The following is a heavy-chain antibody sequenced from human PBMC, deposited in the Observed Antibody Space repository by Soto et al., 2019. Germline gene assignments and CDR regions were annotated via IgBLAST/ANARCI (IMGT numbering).Heavy chain of an antibody. CDR3: AKTRNNWAVEVAAFDI. CDR1: GFTFSSYG. D-gene: IGHD1-20*01. J-gene: IGHJ3*02. Sequence: GGSLRLSCAASGFTFSSYGMHWVRQAPGKGLEWVAVIWYDGSNKYYVDSVKGRFTISRDNSKNTLYLQMNSLRAEDTAVYYCAKTRNNWAVEVAAFDIWGQGTMVTVSS. V-gene: IGHV3-33*06. CDR2: IWYDGSNK.